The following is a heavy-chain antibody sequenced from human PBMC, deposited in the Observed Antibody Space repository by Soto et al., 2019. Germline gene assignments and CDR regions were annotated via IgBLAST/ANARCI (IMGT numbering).Heavy chain of an antibody. Sequence: EVQLLESGGGLVQPGGSLRLSCAASGFSFSSYAMSWVRQAPGKGLEWVSGLSDRGDIRFYKDSEKGRFTISRSNFENKLYLQMNRLRAEDTAHDFCEREPAVRVYPDYGAFDTWGQGTMVTVSS. V-gene: IGHV3-23*01. CDR3: EREPAVRVYPDYGAFDT. J-gene: IGHJ3*02. CDR2: LSDRGDIR. CDR1: GFSFSSYA. D-gene: IGHD3-10*01.